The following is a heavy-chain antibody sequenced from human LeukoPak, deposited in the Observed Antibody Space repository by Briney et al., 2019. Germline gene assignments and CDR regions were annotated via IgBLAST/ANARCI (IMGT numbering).Heavy chain of an antibody. CDR3: ARDWYGGNSPPAFDI. CDR1: GGSISSSSYY. V-gene: IGHV4-39*07. D-gene: IGHD4-23*01. J-gene: IGHJ3*02. CDR2: IYYSGST. Sequence: SETLSLTCTVSGGSISSSSYYWGWIRQPPGKGLEWIGSIYYSGSTYYNPSFKSRVTISVDTSKNQFSLKLSSVTAADTAVYYCARDWYGGNSPPAFDIWGQGTMVTVSS.